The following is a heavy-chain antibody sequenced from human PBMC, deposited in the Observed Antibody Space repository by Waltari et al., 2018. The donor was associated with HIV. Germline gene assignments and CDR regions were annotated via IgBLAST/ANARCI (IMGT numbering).Heavy chain of an antibody. CDR2: ISGGATGT. V-gene: IGHV3-23*01. CDR3: AKVRTTVTAVFYFDI. Sequence: EVQLLASGGGLVQPGGSLRLSCAASGFSFSSHAMSWVRQVPGQGLEWVSGISGGATGTYYADPVKGRFTISRDNSKSTLYLQMNSLRADDTAVYYCAKVRTTVTAVFYFDIWGRGALVTVSS. CDR1: GFSFSSHA. D-gene: IGHD4-17*01. J-gene: IGHJ2*01.